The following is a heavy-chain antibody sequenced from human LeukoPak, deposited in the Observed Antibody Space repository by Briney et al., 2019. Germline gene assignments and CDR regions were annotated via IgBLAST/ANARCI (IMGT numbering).Heavy chain of an antibody. D-gene: IGHD3-3*01. Sequence: PGGSLRLSCAASGFTFSSYSMNWVRQAPGKGLEWVSSISSSSSYIYYADSVKGRFTISRDNAKNSLYLQMNSLRVEDTAVYYCARGSGSTASFDYWGQGTLVTVSS. CDR2: ISSSSSYI. CDR1: GFTFSSYS. V-gene: IGHV3-21*01. CDR3: ARGSGSTASFDY. J-gene: IGHJ4*02.